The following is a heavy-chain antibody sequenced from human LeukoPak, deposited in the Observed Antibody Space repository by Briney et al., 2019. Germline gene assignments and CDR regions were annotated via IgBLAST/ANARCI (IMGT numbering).Heavy chain of an antibody. D-gene: IGHD3-3*01. J-gene: IGHJ4*02. CDR1: GYTFTSYA. Sequence: ASVKVSCKASGYTFTSYAMHWVRQAPGQRLEWMGWINAGNGNTKYSQKFQGRVTITRDTSASTAYMELSSLRSEDTAVYCCAREIPNYDFWSGPFDYWGQGTLVTVSS. CDR3: AREIPNYDFWSGPFDY. CDR2: INAGNGNT. V-gene: IGHV1-3*01.